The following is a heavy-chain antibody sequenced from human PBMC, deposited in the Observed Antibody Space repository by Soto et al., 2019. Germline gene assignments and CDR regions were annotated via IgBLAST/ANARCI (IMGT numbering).Heavy chain of an antibody. J-gene: IGHJ6*02. CDR1: GYTFTSYY. CDR2: INPSGGST. Sequence: ASVKVSCKASGYTFTSYYMHWVRQAPGQGLEWMGIINPSGGSTSYAQKFQGRVTMTRDTSTSTVYMELSSLRSEDTAVYYCARDLRYFDWFHYHYYYYGMDVWGQGTTVTVSS. D-gene: IGHD3-9*01. V-gene: IGHV1-46*01. CDR3: ARDLRYFDWFHYHYYYYGMDV.